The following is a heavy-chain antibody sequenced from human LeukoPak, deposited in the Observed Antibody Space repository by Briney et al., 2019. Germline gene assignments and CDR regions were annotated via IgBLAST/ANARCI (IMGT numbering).Heavy chain of an antibody. D-gene: IGHD6-13*01. CDR2: IYYSGST. V-gene: IGHV4-59*01. Sequence: SETLSLTCTVSGGSISSYYWSWIRQPPGKGLEWIGYIYYSGSTNYNPSLKSRVTISVDTSKNQFSLKLSSVTAADTAVYYCAREKSIAAAGGHFDYWGQGTLVTASS. CDR1: GGSISSYY. CDR3: AREKSIAAAGGHFDY. J-gene: IGHJ4*02.